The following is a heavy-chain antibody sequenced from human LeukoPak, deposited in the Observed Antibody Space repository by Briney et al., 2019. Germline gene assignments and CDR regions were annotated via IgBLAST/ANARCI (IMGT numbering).Heavy chain of an antibody. CDR3: ARLGFGNAFDI. CDR2: INPKSSGT. V-gene: IGHV1-2*02. D-gene: IGHD3-10*01. Sequence: ASVKVSCKASGYTFTGYFMHWVRQAPGQGLEWMGAINPKSSGTKYAQKFQGRVTMTRDTSLNTAYMELSRLTSDDTAVYYCARLGFGNAFDIWGQGTTVTVSS. J-gene: IGHJ3*02. CDR1: GYTFTGYF.